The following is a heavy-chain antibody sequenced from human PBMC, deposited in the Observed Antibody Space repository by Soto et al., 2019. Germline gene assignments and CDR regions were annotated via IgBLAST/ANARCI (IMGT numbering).Heavy chain of an antibody. V-gene: IGHV1-18*04. CDR1: GYTFTSYG. CDR2: ISPLKGGT. D-gene: IGHD4-17*01. Sequence: QVQLVQSGPDLKRPGASMKVSCKASGYTFTSYGISWVRQAPGQGLEWMVWISPLKGGTQYSQKAQGRVTMSTGTSSNTAYMETTTLRVDDTAVYYCAMDYGDRPEYFKHWGQGTLVTVS. J-gene: IGHJ1*01. CDR3: AMDYGDRPEYFKH.